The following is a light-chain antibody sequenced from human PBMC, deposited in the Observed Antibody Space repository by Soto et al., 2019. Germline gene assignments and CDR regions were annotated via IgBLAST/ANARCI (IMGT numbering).Light chain of an antibody. CDR1: QSVLYSSNNKNY. CDR3: QQYYSTQT. J-gene: IGKJ1*01. V-gene: IGKV4-1*01. CDR2: WAS. Sequence: EIVMTQSPDALALDLCWTARICCKSAQSVLYSSNNKNYLAWYQQKPGQPPNLLIYWASTRASGVPDRFSGSGSGTDFTLTISSLQAEDVAVYYCQQYYSTQTFGQGTKVDI.